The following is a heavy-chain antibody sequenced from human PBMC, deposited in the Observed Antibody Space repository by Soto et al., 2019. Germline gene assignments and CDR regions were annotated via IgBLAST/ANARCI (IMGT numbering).Heavy chain of an antibody. D-gene: IGHD3-3*01. Sequence: QVQLLQSGAEVKKAGASVKVSCEASGFTFTSYGFSWVRQAPGQGLEWMGWLNPYNGMKNYAQKFQGRVTMTIATSTDTVYMEVRSLRSDDTAVYYCARDPDFWSGYLDYWGQGTLVTVSS. CDR1: GFTFTSYG. V-gene: IGHV1-18*01. CDR3: ARDPDFWSGYLDY. CDR2: LNPYNGMK. J-gene: IGHJ4*02.